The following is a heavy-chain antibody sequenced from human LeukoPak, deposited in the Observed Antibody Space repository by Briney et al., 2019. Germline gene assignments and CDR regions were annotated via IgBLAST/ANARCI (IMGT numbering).Heavy chain of an antibody. J-gene: IGHJ4*02. D-gene: IGHD1-26*01. CDR1: GGSISSHY. CDR2: IYYSGST. Sequence: SETLSLTCTVSGGSISSHYWSWIRQPPGKGLEWIGYIYYSGSTNYNPSLKSRVTISVDTSKNQFSLKLSSVTAADTAVYYCARDLVGATSGFDYWGQGILVTVSS. V-gene: IGHV4-59*11. CDR3: ARDLVGATSGFDY.